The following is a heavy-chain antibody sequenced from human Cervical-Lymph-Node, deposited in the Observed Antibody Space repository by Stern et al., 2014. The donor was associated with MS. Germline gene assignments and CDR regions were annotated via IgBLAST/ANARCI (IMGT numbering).Heavy chain of an antibody. V-gene: IGHV7-4-1*02. J-gene: IGHJ6*02. CDR2: INTNTGNP. CDR1: GYTFTTYA. Sequence: VQLEESGSELKKPGASVKVSCKASGYTFTTYAMNWVRQAPGQGLERMGWINTNTGNPTYVQDFTGRFVFSLETSVTTAYLQISSLKAEDTAVYYCGRMFRMVASAGTFHYGMDVWGQGTTVTVSS. CDR3: GRMFRMVASAGTFHYGMDV. D-gene: IGHD6-13*01.